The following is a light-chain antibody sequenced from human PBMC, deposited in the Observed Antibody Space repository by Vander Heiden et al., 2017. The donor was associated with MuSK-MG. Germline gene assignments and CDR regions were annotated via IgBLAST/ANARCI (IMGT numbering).Light chain of an antibody. CDR1: QSIVYHSHNQNY. V-gene: IGKV4-1*01. CDR2: WAS. CDR3: RQYYRTRPAT. J-gene: IGKJ2*01. Sequence: IVLTQSPDSPAASLVARATIHRKSNQSIVYHSHNQNYLAWYQQKPRQLLKLLISWASTREAGVTERLRGSGSETDFTLTTSSVQDEDVAVYYCRQYYRTRPATFGRGTKLEIK.